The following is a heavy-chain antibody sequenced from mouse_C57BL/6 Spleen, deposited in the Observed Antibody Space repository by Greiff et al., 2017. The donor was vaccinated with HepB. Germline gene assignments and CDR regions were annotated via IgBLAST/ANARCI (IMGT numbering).Heavy chain of an antibody. J-gene: IGHJ4*01. Sequence: QVQLKQSGAELVRPGASVTLSCKASGYTFTDYEMHWVKQTPVHGLEWIGAIDPETGGTAYNQKFKGKAILTADKSSSTAYMELRSLTSEDSAVYYCTRHYGSSYGAMDYWGQGTSVTVSS. CDR3: TRHYGSSYGAMDY. CDR2: IDPETGGT. D-gene: IGHD1-1*01. V-gene: IGHV1-15*01. CDR1: GYTFTDYE.